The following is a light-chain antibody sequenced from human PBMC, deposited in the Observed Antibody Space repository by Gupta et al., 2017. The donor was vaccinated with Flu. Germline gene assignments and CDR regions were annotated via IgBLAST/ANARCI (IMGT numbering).Light chain of an antibody. CDR3: AAWDDSLSVVV. CDR2: RNN. CDR1: SSNIGSNY. V-gene: IGLV1-47*01. J-gene: IGLJ2*01. Sequence: RVTISCSGSSSNIGSNYVYWYQQLPGTAPKLLIYRNNQRPSGVPDRFSGSKSGTSASLAISGLRSEDEADYYCAAWDDSLSVVVFGGGTKLTVL.